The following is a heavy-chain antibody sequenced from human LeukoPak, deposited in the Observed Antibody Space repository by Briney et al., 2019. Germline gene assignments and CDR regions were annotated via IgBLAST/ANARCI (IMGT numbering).Heavy chain of an antibody. CDR3: ASSGWYSSRPLGFDY. V-gene: IGHV1-69*06. D-gene: IGHD6-19*01. CDR2: SIPIFGTS. J-gene: IGHJ4*02. CDR1: GCTFSSYV. Sequence: SVKVSCMASGCTFSSYVISWVRQAPGQGVEWMGGSIPIFGTSNYPQKFQGRVTIPADKSTSTAYMELSSLRSEDTAVSYCASSGWYSSRPLGFDYWGQGTLVTVSS.